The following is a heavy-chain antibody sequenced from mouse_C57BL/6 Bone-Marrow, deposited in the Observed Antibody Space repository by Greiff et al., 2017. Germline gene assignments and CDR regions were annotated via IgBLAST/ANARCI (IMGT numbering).Heavy chain of an antibody. CDR1: GYAFSSYW. CDR2: IYPGDGDP. CDR3: AREGTTVVAHWYFDV. J-gene: IGHJ1*03. Sequence: VKLQESGAELVKPGASVKISCKASGYAFSSYWMNWVKQRPGKGLEWIGQIYPGDGDPNYNGKFKGKATLTADKSSSTAYMQLSSLTSEDSAVYFCAREGTTVVAHWYFDVWGTGTTVTVSS. D-gene: IGHD1-1*01. V-gene: IGHV1-80*01.